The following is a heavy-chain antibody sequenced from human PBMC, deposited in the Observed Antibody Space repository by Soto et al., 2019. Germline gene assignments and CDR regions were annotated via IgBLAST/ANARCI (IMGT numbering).Heavy chain of an antibody. CDR2: IYSGGTT. V-gene: IGHV3-53*01. Sequence: EVQLVESGGGLIQPGGSLRLSCAASGFIVSSNYMSWVRQAPGKGLEWVSVIYSGGTTLYADSVKGRFTISRDNSKNTLNLQMNSVRGADTAVYYCARETSGWFRYFDLWGRGTLFTVSS. CDR1: GFIVSSNY. CDR3: ARETSGWFRYFDL. J-gene: IGHJ2*01. D-gene: IGHD6-19*01.